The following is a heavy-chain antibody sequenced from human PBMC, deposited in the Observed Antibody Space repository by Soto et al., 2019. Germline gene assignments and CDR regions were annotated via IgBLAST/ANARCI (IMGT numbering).Heavy chain of an antibody. CDR2: ISAYNGNT. Sequence: ASVKVSCKASGYTFTSYGISWVRQAPGQGLEWMGWISAYNGNTNYAQKLQGRVTMTTDTSTSTAYMELRSLRSDDTAVYYCAREVAWPRLNYYYGMDVWGQGTTVTVSS. D-gene: IGHD3-16*01. CDR3: AREVAWPRLNYYYGMDV. CDR1: GYTFTSYG. V-gene: IGHV1-18*04. J-gene: IGHJ6*02.